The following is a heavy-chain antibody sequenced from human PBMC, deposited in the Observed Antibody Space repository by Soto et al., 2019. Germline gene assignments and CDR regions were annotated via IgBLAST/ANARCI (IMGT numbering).Heavy chain of an antibody. Sequence: EVHLLESGGALVQPGGSLRLSCAASGFTFISSAMNWVRQAPGKGLEWVSIIGAGGANIYYADSVKGRFTISRDDSKNTVYLQMNTLRAEDTATYYCVFHFNNYQSYSWGQGAQVIVCS. CDR2: IGAGGANI. V-gene: IGHV3-23*01. J-gene: IGHJ4*02. D-gene: IGHD2-2*01. CDR1: GFTFISSA. CDR3: VFHFNNYQSYS.